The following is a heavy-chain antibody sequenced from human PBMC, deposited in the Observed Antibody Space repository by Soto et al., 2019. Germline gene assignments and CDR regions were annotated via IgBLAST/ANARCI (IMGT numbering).Heavy chain of an antibody. J-gene: IGHJ4*02. V-gene: IGHV4-59*01. Sequence: SETLSLTCTVSGGSISSYYWSWIRQPPGKGLEWIGYIYYSGSTNYNPSLKSRVTISVDTSKNQFSLKLSSVTAADTAVYYCARGSGYSSGWHDLYYFDYWGQGTLVTVS. CDR1: GGSISSYY. CDR2: IYYSGST. D-gene: IGHD6-19*01. CDR3: ARGSGYSSGWHDLYYFDY.